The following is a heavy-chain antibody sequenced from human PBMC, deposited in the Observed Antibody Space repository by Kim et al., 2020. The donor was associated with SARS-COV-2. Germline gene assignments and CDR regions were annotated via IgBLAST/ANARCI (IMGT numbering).Heavy chain of an antibody. Sequence: SETLSLTCTVSGDSISDYYWSWFRQPPGKGLEWIGYISYSGGTNYNPSLKSRVTISVGTSKNQFSLKLTSVIAADTATYYCARLLRYFDCQHDMDVWGQG. CDR3: ARLLRYFDCQHDMDV. D-gene: IGHD3-9*01. CDR2: ISYSGGT. CDR1: GDSISDYY. J-gene: IGHJ6*02. V-gene: IGHV4-59*13.